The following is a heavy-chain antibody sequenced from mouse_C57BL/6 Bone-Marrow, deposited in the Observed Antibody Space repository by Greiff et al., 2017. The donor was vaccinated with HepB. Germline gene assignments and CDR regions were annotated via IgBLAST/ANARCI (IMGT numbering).Heavy chain of an antibody. V-gene: IGHV5-2*01. CDR1: EYEFPSHD. D-gene: IGHD1-1*01. CDR2: INSDGGST. CDR3: SRRYYGSSLYWYFDV. J-gene: IGHJ1*03. Sequence: EVQLVESGGGLVQPGESLKLSCESNEYEFPSHDMSWVRKTPEKRLELVAAINSDGGSTYYPDTMERRFIISRDNTKKTLYLQMSSLRSEDTALYYWSRRYYGSSLYWYFDVWGTGTTVTVSS.